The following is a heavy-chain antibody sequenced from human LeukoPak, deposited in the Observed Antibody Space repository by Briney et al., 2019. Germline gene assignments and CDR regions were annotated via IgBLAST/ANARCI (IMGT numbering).Heavy chain of an antibody. CDR1: GGSISSSSYY. V-gene: IGHV4-39*07. Sequence: SETLSLTCTVSGGSISSSSYYWGWIRQPPGKGLEWIGSIYYSGSTYYNPSLKSRVTISVDTSKNQFSLKLSSVTAADTAVYYCARDYYGSGSYYFDYWGQGTLVTVSS. CDR3: ARDYYGSGSYYFDY. D-gene: IGHD3-10*01. J-gene: IGHJ4*02. CDR2: IYYSGST.